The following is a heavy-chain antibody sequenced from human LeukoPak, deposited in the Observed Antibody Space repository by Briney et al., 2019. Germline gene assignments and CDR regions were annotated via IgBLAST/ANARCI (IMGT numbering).Heavy chain of an antibody. CDR2: IISIFGTA. Sequence: SVKVSCKASGGTFSSYAISWVRQAPGQGLEWMGGIISIFGTANYAQKFQGRVTITADESTSTAYMELRSLRSDDTAVYYCARDAGGGYLDYWGQGTLVTVSS. CDR3: ARDAGGGYLDY. D-gene: IGHD2-15*01. CDR1: GGTFSSYA. V-gene: IGHV1-69*13. J-gene: IGHJ4*02.